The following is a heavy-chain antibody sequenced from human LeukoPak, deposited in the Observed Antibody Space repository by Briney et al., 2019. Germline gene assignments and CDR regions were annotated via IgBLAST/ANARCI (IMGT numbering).Heavy chain of an antibody. J-gene: IGHJ5*02. CDR3: ATAYYDFWRGGPQLTSNWFDP. V-gene: IGHV6-1*01. CDR1: GDSVSSNSAA. D-gene: IGHD3-3*01. CDR2: TYYRSKWYT. Sequence: SQTLSLTCAISGDSVSSNSAAWNWIRQSPSRGLEWLGRTYYRSKWYTEYAVSVKSRITINPDTSKNQFSLKLSSVTAADTAVYYCATAYYDFWRGGPQLTSNWFDPWGQGTLVTVSS.